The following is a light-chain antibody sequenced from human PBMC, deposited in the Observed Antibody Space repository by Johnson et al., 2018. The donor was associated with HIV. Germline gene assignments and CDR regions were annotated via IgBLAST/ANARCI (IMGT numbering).Light chain of an antibody. CDR1: SSNIGNNY. Sequence: QSMLTQPPSVSAAPGQRVTISCSGSSSNIGNNYVSWYQQLPGTVPKLLIYDNNKRPSGIPDRFSGSKSGTSATLGITGLQTGDEADYYCGTWDSSLSAGGGFGTGTKVTVL. CDR3: GTWDSSLSAGGG. CDR2: DNN. J-gene: IGLJ1*01. V-gene: IGLV1-51*01.